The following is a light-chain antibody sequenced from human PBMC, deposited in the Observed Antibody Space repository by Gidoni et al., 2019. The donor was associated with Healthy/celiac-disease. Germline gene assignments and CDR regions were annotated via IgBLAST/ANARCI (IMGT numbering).Light chain of an antibody. V-gene: IGKV1-5*03. CDR2: KAS. CDR1: QSISSW. CDR3: QQYNSYPMYT. Sequence: DIQITQSPSTLSASVGDRVTITCRASQSISSWLAWYQQKPGKAPKLLIYKASSLESGVPSRFSGSGSGTEFTLTISSLQPDDCATYYCQQYNSYPMYTFGQGTKLEIK. J-gene: IGKJ2*01.